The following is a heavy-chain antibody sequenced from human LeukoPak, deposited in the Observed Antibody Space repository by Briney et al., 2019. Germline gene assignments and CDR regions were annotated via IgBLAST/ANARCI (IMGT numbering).Heavy chain of an antibody. V-gene: IGHV3-23*01. D-gene: IGHD3-22*01. CDR2: ISGSGGST. Sequence: TGGSLRLSCAASGFTFSSYAMSWVRQAPGKGLEWVSAISGSGGSTYYADSVKGRFTISRDNSKNTLYLQMNSLRAEDTAVYYCARAPSSGYRSGLDYWGQGTLVTVSS. CDR1: GFTFSSYA. J-gene: IGHJ4*02. CDR3: ARAPSSGYRSGLDY.